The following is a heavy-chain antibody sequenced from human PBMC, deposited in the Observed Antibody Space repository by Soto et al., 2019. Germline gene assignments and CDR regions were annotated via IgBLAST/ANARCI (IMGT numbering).Heavy chain of an antibody. CDR1: GGTFRRYA. Sequence: QVQLVQSGAEVKKPGSSVKVSCKPSGGTFRRYAISWVRQAPGQGLEWMGGIIPIFGTANYAQKFQGRVTITAENTTNTAYMELSSLRSEDTDVYYCASPYPLGYESSGYYRNYYRYGMDAWGQGTTVTVSS. V-gene: IGHV1-69*06. CDR2: IIPIFGTA. CDR3: ASPYPLGYESSGYYRNYYRYGMDA. D-gene: IGHD3-22*01. J-gene: IGHJ6*02.